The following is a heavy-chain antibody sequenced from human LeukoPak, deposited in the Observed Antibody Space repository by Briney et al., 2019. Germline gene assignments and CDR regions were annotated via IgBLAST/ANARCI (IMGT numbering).Heavy chain of an antibody. CDR3: ANPAGYFDSSGDDVDY. D-gene: IGHD3-22*01. CDR2: ISSSGSTI. J-gene: IGHJ4*02. Sequence: PGGTVRLSCVASGFTFSDYYMSWIRHAPGKGLEWVSHISSSGSTIYYADSVKGRFTISGDNSKNTLYLQMSSLRAEDTAVYYCANPAGYFDSSGDDVDYWGQGTLVTVSS. CDR1: GFTFSDYY. V-gene: IGHV3-11*01.